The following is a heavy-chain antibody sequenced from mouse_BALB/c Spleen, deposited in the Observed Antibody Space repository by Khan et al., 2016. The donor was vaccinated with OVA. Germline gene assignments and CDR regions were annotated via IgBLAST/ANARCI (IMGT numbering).Heavy chain of an antibody. J-gene: IGHJ3*01. CDR3: ARWFTY. Sequence: EVQLQESGPGLVKPSQSLSLTCTVTGYSITSDYAWNWIRQFPGNKLEWMGYISYSGSTTYNPSLKSRISITRDTSKNQFFLQLNSVTTEDTATYDYARWFTYWGQGTLVTVSA. CDR2: ISYSGST. V-gene: IGHV3-2*02. CDR1: GYSITSDYA.